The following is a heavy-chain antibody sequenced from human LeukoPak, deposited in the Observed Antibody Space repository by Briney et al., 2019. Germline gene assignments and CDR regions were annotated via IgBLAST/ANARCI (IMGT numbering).Heavy chain of an antibody. J-gene: IGHJ4*02. CDR2: IYYSGST. CDR1: GGSISSYY. D-gene: IGHD6-19*01. V-gene: IGHV4-59*01. CDR3: ARRAYSSGWYYFDY. Sequence: SETLSLTCTVSGGSISSYYWSWIRQPPGKGLEWIVYIYYSGSTNYNPSLKSRVTISVDTSKNQFSLKLSSVTAADTAMYYCARRAYSSGWYYFDYWGQGTLVTVSS.